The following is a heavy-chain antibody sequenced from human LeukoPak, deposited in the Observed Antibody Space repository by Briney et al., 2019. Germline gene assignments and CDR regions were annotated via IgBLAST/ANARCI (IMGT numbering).Heavy chain of an antibody. CDR1: GYTFTGYY. D-gene: IGHD3-16*02. V-gene: IGHV1-46*01. CDR3: ARDHHGGLRLGELSN. J-gene: IGHJ4*02. CDR2: INPSGGST. Sequence: ASVKVSCKASGYTFTGYYMHWVRRAPGQGLEWMGIINPSGGSTSYAQKFQGRVTMTRDMSTSTVYMELSSLRSEDTAVYYCARDHHGGLRLGELSNWGQGTLVTVSS.